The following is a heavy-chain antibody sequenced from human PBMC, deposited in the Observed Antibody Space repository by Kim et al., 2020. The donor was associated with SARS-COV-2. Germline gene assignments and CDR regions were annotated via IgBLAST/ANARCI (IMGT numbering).Heavy chain of an antibody. J-gene: IGHJ6*02. D-gene: IGHD6-6*01. CDR3: ARDTGIAARPGGMDV. CDR1: GYTFTSYA. Sequence: ASVKVSCKASGYTFTSYAMHWVRQAPGQRLEWMGWINAGNGNTKYSQKFQGRVTITRDTSASTAYMELSSLRSEDTAVYYCARDTGIAARPGGMDVWGQGTTVTVSS. V-gene: IGHV1-3*01. CDR2: INAGNGNT.